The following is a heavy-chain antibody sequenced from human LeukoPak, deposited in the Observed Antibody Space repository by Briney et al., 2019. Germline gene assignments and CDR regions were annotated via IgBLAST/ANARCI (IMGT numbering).Heavy chain of an antibody. Sequence: SETLSLTCSVSGGSISSYHWSWIRQPPGKGLEWIGNIYYSGSTNYNPSLKSRVTTAVDTSKNQFSLKLTSVTAADTAVYYCATLGFCSSGSCYDYYAMGVWGQGTTVTVSS. CDR3: ATLGFCSSGSCYDYYAMGV. CDR2: IYYSGST. CDR1: GGSISSYH. J-gene: IGHJ6*02. V-gene: IGHV4-59*12. D-gene: IGHD2-15*01.